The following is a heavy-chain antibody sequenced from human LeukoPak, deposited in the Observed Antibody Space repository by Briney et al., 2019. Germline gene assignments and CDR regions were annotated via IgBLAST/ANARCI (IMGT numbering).Heavy chain of an antibody. J-gene: IGHJ6*03. V-gene: IGHV1-46*01. D-gene: IGHD1-1*01. CDR2: INPSGGST. CDR3: ARGGDRQLNNFYYMDL. CDR1: GYSFTSYY. Sequence: GASVKVSCKASGYSFTSYYMHWVRQAPGQGFEWMGIINPSGGSTSYAQKFQGRVIMTRDMSTSTVYMELSSLKSEDTAVYYCARGGDRQLNNFYYMDLWGKGTTVTVSS.